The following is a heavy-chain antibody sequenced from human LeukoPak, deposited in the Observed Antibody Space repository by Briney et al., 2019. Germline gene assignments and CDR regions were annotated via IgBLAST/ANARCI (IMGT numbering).Heavy chain of an antibody. CDR2: IYTSGST. J-gene: IGHJ6*02. Sequence: RPSETLSLTCTVSGGSISSGSYYWRWIRQPAGKGLEWIGRIYTSGSTNYNPSLKSRVTISVDTSKNQFSLKLSSVTAADTAVYYCARDRGYCSSTSCYYYYYGMDVWGQGTTVTVSS. D-gene: IGHD2-2*03. CDR3: ARDRGYCSSTSCYYYYYGMDV. V-gene: IGHV4-61*02. CDR1: GGSISSGSYY.